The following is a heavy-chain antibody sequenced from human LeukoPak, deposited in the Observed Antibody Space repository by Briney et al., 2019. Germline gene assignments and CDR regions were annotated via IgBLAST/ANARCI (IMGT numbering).Heavy chain of an antibody. V-gene: IGHV4-59*11. CDR1: GGSISSHY. Sequence: TSETLSLTCTVSGGSISSHYWSWLRQPPGKGLEWLGYIYYSGSTNYNPSLKSRVTISVDTSKNQFSLKLSSVTAADTAVYYCAGGLGYCSGGSCAYFDYWGQGTLVTVSS. CDR2: IYYSGST. CDR3: AGGLGYCSGGSCAYFDY. D-gene: IGHD2-15*01. J-gene: IGHJ4*02.